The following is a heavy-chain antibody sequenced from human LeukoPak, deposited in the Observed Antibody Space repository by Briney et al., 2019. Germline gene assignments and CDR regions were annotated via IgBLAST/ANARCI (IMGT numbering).Heavy chain of an antibody. J-gene: IGHJ4*02. CDR1: GFTFTSSA. CDR2: IVVGSGNT. V-gene: IGHV1-58*01. Sequence: SVNVSCKASGFTFTSSAVQWVRQARGHRLEWIGWIVVGSGNTNYAQKFQERVTITRDMSTSTASMELSSLRSEDTAVYYCAAEVNYYSTPSLDYWRQGTLVTVSS. CDR3: AAEVNYYSTPSLDY. D-gene: IGHD3-22*01.